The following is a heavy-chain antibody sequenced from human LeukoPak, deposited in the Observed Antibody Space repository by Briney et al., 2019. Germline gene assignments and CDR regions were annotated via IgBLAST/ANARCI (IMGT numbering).Heavy chain of an antibody. Sequence: GGSLRLSCAASGFTFSTYDMHWVRQAPGKGLVWVSRINSDGTSTSYADSVKGRFTISRDNAKNTLYLQMNSLRAEDTAVYYCARESYSSGWYYAFDIWGQGTMVTVSS. D-gene: IGHD6-19*01. J-gene: IGHJ3*02. CDR3: ARESYSSGWYYAFDI. CDR2: INSDGTST. CDR1: GFTFSTYD. V-gene: IGHV3-74*01.